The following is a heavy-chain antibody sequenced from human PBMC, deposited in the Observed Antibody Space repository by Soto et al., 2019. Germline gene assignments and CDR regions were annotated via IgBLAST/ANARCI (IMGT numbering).Heavy chain of an antibody. CDR1: GFAIRSNA. J-gene: IGHJ4*02. Sequence: LRLSCEASGFAIRSNAIHWVRQAPGKGLEWVAVISFEGSYKYYADSVKGRFTVSRDNSKNTVSLQMDSLTGEDSALYYCVRAAGIAAAGSSQGVLWGQGTLVTVSS. CDR2: ISFEGSYK. D-gene: IGHD6-13*01. CDR3: VRAAGIAAAGSSQGVL. V-gene: IGHV3-30*04.